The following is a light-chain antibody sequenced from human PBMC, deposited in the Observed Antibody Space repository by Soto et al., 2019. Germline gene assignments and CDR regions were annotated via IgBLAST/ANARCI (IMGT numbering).Light chain of an antibody. CDR2: EVS. CDR1: SSDVGGYNY. CDR3: SSYTSSSTLGV. V-gene: IGLV2-14*01. Sequence: QSALTQPASVSGSPGQSITISCTGTSSDVGGYNYDSWYQQHPGKAPKLMIYEVSNRPSGVSNRFSGSKSGNTASLTISGLQAEDEADYYCSSYTSSSTLGVFGTGTKVTVL. J-gene: IGLJ1*01.